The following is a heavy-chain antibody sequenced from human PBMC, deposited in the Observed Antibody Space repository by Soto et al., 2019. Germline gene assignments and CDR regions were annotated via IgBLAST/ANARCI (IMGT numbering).Heavy chain of an antibody. CDR3: ARTTPPAAYYYYYYYYMDV. D-gene: IGHD2-2*01. Sequence: GGSLRLSCAASGFTFSSYSMNWVRQAPGKGLEWVSSISSSSSYIYYADSVKGRFTISRDNAKNSLYLQMNSLRAEDTAVYYCARTTPPAAYYYYYYYYMDVWGKGTTVTVSS. CDR1: GFTFSSYS. J-gene: IGHJ6*03. V-gene: IGHV3-21*01. CDR2: ISSSSSYI.